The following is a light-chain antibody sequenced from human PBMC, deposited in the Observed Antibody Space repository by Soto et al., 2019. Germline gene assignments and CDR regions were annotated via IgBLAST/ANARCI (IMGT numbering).Light chain of an antibody. CDR3: QQSYNTPFT. Sequence: DIQMTQSPSTLSGSVGDRVTITCRASQTISSWLAWYQQKPGKAPKLLIYATSSLEGGVPSRFSGSGSGTDFTLTINSLQPEDFATYYCQQSYNTPFTFGPGTKVDLK. CDR2: ATS. V-gene: IGKV1-39*01. J-gene: IGKJ3*01. CDR1: QTISSW.